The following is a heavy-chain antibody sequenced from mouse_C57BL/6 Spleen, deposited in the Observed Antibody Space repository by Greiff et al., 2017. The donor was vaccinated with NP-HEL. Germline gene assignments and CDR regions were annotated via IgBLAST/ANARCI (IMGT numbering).Heavy chain of an antibody. CDR2: IDPSDSYT. Sequence: QVQLQQSGAELVRPGTSVKLSCKASGYTFTSYWMHWVKQRPGQGLEWIGVIDPSDSYTNYNQKFKGKATLTVDTSSSTAYMQLSSLTSEDSAVYYCAREGSCWYVDVWGTGTTVTVAA. D-gene: IGHD1-1*01. J-gene: IGHJ1*03. CDR1: GYTFTSYW. CDR3: AREGSCWYVDV. V-gene: IGHV1-59*01.